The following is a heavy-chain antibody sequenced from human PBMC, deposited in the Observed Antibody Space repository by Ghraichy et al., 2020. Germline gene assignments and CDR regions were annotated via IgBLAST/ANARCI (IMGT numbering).Heavy chain of an antibody. CDR2: ISGSGGST. CDR1: GFTFSSYA. Sequence: GGSLRLSCAASGFTFSSYAMSWVRQAPGKGLEWVSAISGSGGSTYYADSVKGRFTISRDNSKNTLYLQMNSLRAEDTAVYYCAKDYDGSGSYYYYYYGMDVWGQGTTVTVSS. V-gene: IGHV3-23*01. D-gene: IGHD3-10*01. CDR3: AKDYDGSGSYYYYYYGMDV. J-gene: IGHJ6*02.